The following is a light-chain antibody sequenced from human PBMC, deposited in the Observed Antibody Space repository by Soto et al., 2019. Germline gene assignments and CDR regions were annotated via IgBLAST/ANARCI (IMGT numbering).Light chain of an antibody. Sequence: QSALTQEPSASGAAGQGVTISCSGSDSNIGSNSVYWYQHLPKTAPKLLIYYNNQRPSGVPDRFSGSRSGTSASLAISGIRSEDEADYYCAAWDDSLGACVFGTGTKVTVL. CDR3: AAWDDSLGACV. CDR1: DSNIGSNS. V-gene: IGLV1-47*02. CDR2: YNN. J-gene: IGLJ1*01.